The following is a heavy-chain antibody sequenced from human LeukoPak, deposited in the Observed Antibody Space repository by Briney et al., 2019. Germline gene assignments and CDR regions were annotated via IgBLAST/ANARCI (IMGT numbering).Heavy chain of an antibody. Sequence: PGRSLRLSCAASGFTFDDYAMSWVRQAPGKGLEWVSAISGSGGSTYYADSVKGRFTISRDNSKNTLYLQMNSLRAEDTAVYYCAKDPRYCSGGSCYSHPLYYFDYWGQGTLVTVSS. V-gene: IGHV3-23*01. CDR2: ISGSGGST. J-gene: IGHJ4*02. CDR1: GFTFDDYA. D-gene: IGHD2-15*01. CDR3: AKDPRYCSGGSCYSHPLYYFDY.